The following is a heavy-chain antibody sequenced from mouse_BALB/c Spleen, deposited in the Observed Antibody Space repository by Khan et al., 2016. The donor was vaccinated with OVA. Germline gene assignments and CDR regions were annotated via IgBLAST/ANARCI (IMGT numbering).Heavy chain of an antibody. V-gene: IGHV2-6-4*01. D-gene: IGHD2-14*01. J-gene: IGHJ4*01. Sequence: VQLQESGPGLVAPSQSLSITCTVSGFSLSRYNIHWVRQPPGKGLEWLGMIWGGGGTDYNSTLKSRLSISKANSKSQVFLKMNSLQTDDTAMYYCARAYYRYDVYYAMDYWGQGTSVTVSS. CDR2: IWGGGGT. CDR1: GFSLSRYN. CDR3: ARAYYRYDVYYAMDY.